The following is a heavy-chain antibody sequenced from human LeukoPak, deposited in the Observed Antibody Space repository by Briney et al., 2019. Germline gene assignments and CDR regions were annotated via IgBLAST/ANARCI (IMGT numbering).Heavy chain of an antibody. D-gene: IGHD2-2*01. CDR3: AREAVVVPVLVPPNCFDP. V-gene: IGHV7-4-1*02. CDR1: GYTFTSYA. Sequence: GASVKVSCKASGYTFTSYAMNWVRQAPGQGLEWMGWINTNTGNPTYAQGFTGRFVFSLDTSVSTAYLQISSLKAEDTAVYYCAREAVVVPVLVPPNCFDPWGQGTLVTVSS. J-gene: IGHJ5*02. CDR2: INTNTGNP.